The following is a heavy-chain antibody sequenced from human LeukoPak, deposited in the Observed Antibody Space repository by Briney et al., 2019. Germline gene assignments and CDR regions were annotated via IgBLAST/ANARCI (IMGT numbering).Heavy chain of an antibody. CDR2: IIPIFGTA. CDR1: GGTFSSYA. J-gene: IGHJ4*02. Sequence: SVKVSCKASGGTFSSYAISWVRQAPGQGLEWMGGIIPIFGTANYAQKFQGRVTITTDESTSTAYMELSSLRSEDTAVYYCASGYCSSTSCPFDYWGQGTLVTVSS. V-gene: IGHV1-69*05. D-gene: IGHD2-2*01. CDR3: ASGYCSSTSCPFDY.